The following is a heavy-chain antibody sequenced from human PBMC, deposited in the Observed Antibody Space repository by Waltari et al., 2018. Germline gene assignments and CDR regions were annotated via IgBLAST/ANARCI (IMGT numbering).Heavy chain of an antibody. Sequence: EVQLVESGGDLVQPGGSLKLSCAASGFMFSAAAMHWARQASGKGVEWIGRIRSKAEKYATAYAASVRGRFTLSRDDSKNTAYLQMNSLETEDTALYYCIRRNYGGDSDMTDWGQGTLVTVSS. D-gene: IGHD2-21*02. CDR2: IRSKAEKYAT. J-gene: IGHJ4*02. CDR1: GFMFSAAA. V-gene: IGHV3-73*02. CDR3: IRRNYGGDSDMTD.